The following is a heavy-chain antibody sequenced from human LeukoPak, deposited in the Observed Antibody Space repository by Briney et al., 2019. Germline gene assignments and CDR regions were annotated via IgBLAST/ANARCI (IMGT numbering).Heavy chain of an antibody. CDR3: TREDWDFDS. Sequence: PGRSLRLSCAASGFIFRQYAIHWVRQAPGKGLEWVACIRFDGSKYGDSVKGRFTISRDNSNNMAYLEMDSLRKEDTAVYYCTREDWDFDSWGQGTLVTVSS. D-gene: IGHD3/OR15-3a*01. CDR1: GFIFRQYA. J-gene: IGHJ5*01. CDR2: IRFDGS. V-gene: IGHV3-30*02.